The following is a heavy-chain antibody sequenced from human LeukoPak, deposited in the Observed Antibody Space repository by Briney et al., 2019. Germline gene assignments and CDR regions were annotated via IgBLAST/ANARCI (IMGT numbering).Heavy chain of an antibody. CDR1: GFTFSSHA. D-gene: IGHD3-3*01. J-gene: IGHJ4*02. CDR2: IGGSGGST. Sequence: PGGSLRLSCAASGFTFSSHAMGWVRQAPGKGLEWVSAIGGSGGSTYYADSVKGRFTISRDNSKHTLYLQMNSLRAKDTALYYCARDPGVVAFHYFDYWGQGTLVTVSS. V-gene: IGHV3-23*01. CDR3: ARDPGVVAFHYFDY.